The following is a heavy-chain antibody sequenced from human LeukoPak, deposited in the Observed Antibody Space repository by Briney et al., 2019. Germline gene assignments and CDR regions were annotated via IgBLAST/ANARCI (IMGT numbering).Heavy chain of an antibody. CDR3: AKDFGAGWPYYFDY. CDR2: ISGSGGST. D-gene: IGHD3-16*01. Sequence: GGSLRLSCAASGFTFSSYGMHWVRQAPGKGLEWVSAISGSGGSTYYADSVKGRFTISRDNSKNTLYLQMNSLRAEDTAVYYCAKDFGAGWPYYFDYWGQGTLDTVSS. CDR1: GFTFSSYG. V-gene: IGHV3-23*01. J-gene: IGHJ4*02.